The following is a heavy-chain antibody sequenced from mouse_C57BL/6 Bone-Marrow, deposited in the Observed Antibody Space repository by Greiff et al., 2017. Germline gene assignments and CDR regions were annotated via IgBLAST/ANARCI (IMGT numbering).Heavy chain of an antibody. Sequence: VQLKESGAELVRPGASVQLSCTASGFNIKDDYMHWVKKRPEQGLEWIGWIHPENGDTDYASQFQGKATITADTSSNTAYLQLGSLTSEDTAVYYCTLYYDWYFDVWGTGTAVTVAS. CDR1: GFNIKDDY. J-gene: IGHJ1*03. V-gene: IGHV14-4*01. CDR3: TLYYDWYFDV. D-gene: IGHD1-1*02. CDR2: IHPENGDT.